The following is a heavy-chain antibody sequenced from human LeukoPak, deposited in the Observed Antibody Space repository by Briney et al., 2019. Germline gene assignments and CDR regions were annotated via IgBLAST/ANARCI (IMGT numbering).Heavy chain of an antibody. V-gene: IGHV1-69*04. Sequence: GASVKVSCKASGGTFSSYAISWVRQAPGQGLEWMGRIIPILGIANYAQKFQGRVTITADKSTSTAYMELSSLRSEDTAVYYCARDDIVVVVAAMNAFDIWGQGTMVTVSS. D-gene: IGHD2-15*01. CDR2: IIPILGIA. J-gene: IGHJ3*02. CDR1: GGTFSSYA. CDR3: ARDDIVVVVAAMNAFDI.